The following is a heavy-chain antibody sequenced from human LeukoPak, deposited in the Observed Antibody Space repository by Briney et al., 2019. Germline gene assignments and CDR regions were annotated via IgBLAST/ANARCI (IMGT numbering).Heavy chain of an antibody. CDR3: AKERVYDSSGYPLRFDY. V-gene: IGHV3-23*01. CDR2: ICGSGGST. D-gene: IGHD3-22*01. J-gene: IGHJ4*02. Sequence: PGGSLRLSCVASGFTFISYAMSWVRQAPGKGLEGVSAICGSGGSTYYADSVKGRFTISRDNSKNTLYLQMNRLRAEDTAVYYCAKERVYDSSGYPLRFDYWGQGTLVTVSS. CDR1: GFTFISYA.